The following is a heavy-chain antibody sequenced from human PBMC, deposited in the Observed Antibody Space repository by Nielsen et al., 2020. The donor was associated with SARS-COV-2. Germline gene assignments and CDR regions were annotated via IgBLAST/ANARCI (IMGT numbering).Heavy chain of an antibody. J-gene: IGHJ6*02. CDR1: GFTFSSYA. Sequence: GESLKISCAASGFTFSSYAMSWIRQAPGKGLEWVSVISGGGGSTYYADSVKGRFTISRDNSKNTLYLQMNSLRAEDTAVYYCAKGVRTKMATYYYGMDVWGQGTTVTVSS. CDR2: ISGGGGST. CDR3: AKGVRTKMATYYYGMDV. D-gene: IGHD5-24*01. V-gene: IGHV3-23*01.